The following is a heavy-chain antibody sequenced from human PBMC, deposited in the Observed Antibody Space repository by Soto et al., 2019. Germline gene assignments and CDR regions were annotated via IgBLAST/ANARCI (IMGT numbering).Heavy chain of an antibody. CDR1: GGTFSSYT. CDR3: AGSVAGTDY. CDR2: IIPILGIA. D-gene: IGHD6-19*01. V-gene: IGHV1-69*02. Sequence: QVQLVQSGAEVKKPGSSVKVSCKASGGTFSSYTISWVRQAPGQGLEWMGRIIPILGIANYAQKFQGRVTITADKSTSTGYMELSSLRCEDTAVYYCAGSVAGTDYWGQGTLVTVSS. J-gene: IGHJ4*02.